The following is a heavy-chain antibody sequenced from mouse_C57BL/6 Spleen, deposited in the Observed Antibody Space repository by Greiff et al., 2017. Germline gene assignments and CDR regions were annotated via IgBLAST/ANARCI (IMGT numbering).Heavy chain of an antibody. V-gene: IGHV1-26*01. Sequence: VQLKQSGPELVKPGASVKISCKASGYTFTDYYMNWVKQSHGKSLEWIGDINPNNGGTSYNQKFKGKATLTVDKSSSTAYMELRSLTSEDSAVYYCSSNYGNYENAMDYWGQGTSVTVSS. CDR3: SSNYGNYENAMDY. J-gene: IGHJ4*01. CDR1: GYTFTDYY. CDR2: INPNNGGT. D-gene: IGHD2-1*01.